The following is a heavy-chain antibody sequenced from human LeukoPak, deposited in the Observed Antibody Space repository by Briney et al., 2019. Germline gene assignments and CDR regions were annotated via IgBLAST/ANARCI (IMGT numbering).Heavy chain of an antibody. V-gene: IGHV3-13*01. D-gene: IGHD6-13*01. CDR2: IGTAGDT. Sequence: PGGSLRLSCAASGFTFSSYDMHWVRQATGKGLEWVSAIGTAGDTYYPGSVKGRFTISRENAKNSLYLQMNSLRAADTAVYYCARGYVFLLAVAGYYFDYWGQGALVTVSS. J-gene: IGHJ4*02. CDR1: GFTFSSYD. CDR3: ARGYVFLLAVAGYYFDY.